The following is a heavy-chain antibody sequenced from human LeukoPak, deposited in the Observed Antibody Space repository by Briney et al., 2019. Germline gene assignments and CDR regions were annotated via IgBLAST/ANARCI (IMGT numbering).Heavy chain of an antibody. CDR3: ATAGSVPRESDYYFDY. CDR2: ISAYNGNT. CDR1: GYTFTSYG. D-gene: IGHD2-2*01. J-gene: IGHJ4*02. V-gene: IGHV1-18*01. Sequence: GVSVKVSCKASGYTFTSYGISWVRQAPGQGLEWMGWISAYNGNTNYAQKLQGRVTMTTDTSTSTAYMELRSLRSDDTAVYYCATAGSVPRESDYYFDYWGQGTLVTVSS.